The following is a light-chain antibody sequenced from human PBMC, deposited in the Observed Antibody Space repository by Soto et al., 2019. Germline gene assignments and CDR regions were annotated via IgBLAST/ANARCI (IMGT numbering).Light chain of an antibody. Sequence: GDRVTITCRASQDIRDDLGWYQQKPGKAPKRLIYAASSLQSGVPSRFSGSGSGTDFTLTISSLQPEDVATYYCQKYNSAPRTFGQGTKVDIK. CDR1: QDIRDD. V-gene: IGKV1-17*01. J-gene: IGKJ1*01. CDR2: AAS. CDR3: QKYNSAPRT.